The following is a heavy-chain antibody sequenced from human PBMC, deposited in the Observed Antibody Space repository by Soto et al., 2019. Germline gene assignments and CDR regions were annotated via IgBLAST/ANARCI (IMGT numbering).Heavy chain of an antibody. V-gene: IGHV4-34*01. D-gene: IGHD4-17*01. CDR3: ARQGATVTTGRYNWFDP. CDR1: GGSFSGYY. CDR2: INHSGST. J-gene: IGHJ5*02. Sequence: QVQLQQWGAGLLKPSETLSLTCAVYGGSFSGYYWSWIRQPPGKGLEWIGEINHSGSTNYNPSLKGPVTIPVDTSKNQFSLKLSSVTAADTAVYYCARQGATVTTGRYNWFDPWGQGTLGTVSS.